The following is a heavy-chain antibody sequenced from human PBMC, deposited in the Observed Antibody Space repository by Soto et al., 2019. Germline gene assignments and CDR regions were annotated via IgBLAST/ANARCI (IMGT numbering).Heavy chain of an antibody. Sequence: PGGSLRLSCEASGFIFRRYGMHWVRQAPGKGLEWVAVISYDGSNKYYAESVKGRFIISRDKSENTLYLQMNSLRAEDTAVYYCAKDLGSGKPYYYYAMDVWGQGTTVTVSS. CDR2: ISYDGSNK. V-gene: IGHV3-30*18. J-gene: IGHJ6*02. CDR3: AKDLGSGKPYYYYAMDV. CDR1: GFIFRRYG. D-gene: IGHD3-10*01.